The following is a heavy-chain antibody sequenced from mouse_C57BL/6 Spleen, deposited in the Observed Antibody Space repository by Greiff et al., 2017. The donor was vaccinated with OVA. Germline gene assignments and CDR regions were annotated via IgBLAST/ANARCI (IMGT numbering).Heavy chain of an antibody. Sequence: DVKLVESGGGLVKPGGSLKLSCAASGFTFSSYAMSWVRQTPEKRLEWVATISDGGSYTYYPDNVKGRFTISRDNAKNNLYLQMSHLKSEDTAMYYCARGAQYGSSPSWLAYWGQGTLVTVSA. J-gene: IGHJ3*01. D-gene: IGHD1-1*01. CDR1: GFTFSSYA. V-gene: IGHV5-4*03. CDR2: ISDGGSYT. CDR3: ARGAQYGSSPSWLAY.